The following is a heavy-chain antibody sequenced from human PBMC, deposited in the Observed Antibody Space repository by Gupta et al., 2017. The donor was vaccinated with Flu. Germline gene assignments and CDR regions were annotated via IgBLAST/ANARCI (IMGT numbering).Heavy chain of an antibody. Sequence: AMTGVRQAPGRGLEWVSTISGSGANTYYADSVKGRFTISRDNSKNTLYLQMNSLRAEDTALYYCAKDQAPLVGASDYWGQGTLVTVSS. D-gene: IGHD1-26*01. CDR2: ISGSGANT. CDR3: AKDQAPLVGASDY. CDR1: A. J-gene: IGHJ4*02. V-gene: IGHV3-23*01.